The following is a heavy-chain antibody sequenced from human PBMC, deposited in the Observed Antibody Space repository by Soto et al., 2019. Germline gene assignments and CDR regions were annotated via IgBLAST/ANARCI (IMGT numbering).Heavy chain of an antibody. CDR3: ARGRGSGWYSVAFDI. J-gene: IGHJ3*02. CDR2: INHSGST. V-gene: IGHV4-34*01. Sequence: PSATLSLTCAVYGGSFSGYYWSWLRQPPGKGLEWIGEINHSGSTNYNPSLKSRVTISIDTSKNQFSLKLSSVTAADTAVYYCARGRGSGWYSVAFDIWGQGTMVT. CDR1: GGSFSGYY. D-gene: IGHD6-19*01.